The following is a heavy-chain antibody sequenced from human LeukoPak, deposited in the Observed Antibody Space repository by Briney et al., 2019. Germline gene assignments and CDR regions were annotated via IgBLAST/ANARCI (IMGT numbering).Heavy chain of an antibody. D-gene: IGHD6-19*01. CDR2: ISYDGSNK. Sequence: GGSLRLSCAASGFTFSSYGMHWVRQAPGKGLEWVAVISYDGSNKYYADSVKGRFTISRDNSKNTLYLQMNSLRAEDTAVYYCAKDQIAVAGHSSLDYWGQGTLVTVSS. CDR1: GFTFSSYG. CDR3: AKDQIAVAGHSSLDY. V-gene: IGHV3-30*18. J-gene: IGHJ4*02.